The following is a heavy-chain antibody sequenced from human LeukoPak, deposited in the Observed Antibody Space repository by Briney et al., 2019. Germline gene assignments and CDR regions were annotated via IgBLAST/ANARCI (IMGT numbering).Heavy chain of an antibody. V-gene: IGHV3-23*01. CDR3: AKGGGSSWALFDY. J-gene: IGHJ4*02. D-gene: IGHD6-13*01. CDR2: ISGSGGSGGST. CDR1: GFTFSIYG. Sequence: PGGSLRLSCAASGFTFSIYGMSWVRQTPGKGLEWVSVISGSGGSGGSTYYADSVKGRFIISRDNSKNTLYLQMNSLRAEDTAVYYCAKGGGSSWALFDYWGPGTLVTVSS.